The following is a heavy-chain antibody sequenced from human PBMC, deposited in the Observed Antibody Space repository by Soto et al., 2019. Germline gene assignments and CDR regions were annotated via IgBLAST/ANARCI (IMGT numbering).Heavy chain of an antibody. V-gene: IGHV1-69*01. Sequence: QVQLVQSGAEVKKPGSSVKVSFKASGGTFSSYAISWVRQAPGQGLEWMGGIIPIFGTANYAQQFQGSVTITADDSTSTAYLVLSCLRSEATAVSYCAIDGQRYSYGQHFAYWGKGTLVTFSS. CDR1: GGTFSSYA. J-gene: IGHJ4*02. CDR2: IIPIFGTA. D-gene: IGHD5-18*01. CDR3: AIDGQRYSYGQHFAY.